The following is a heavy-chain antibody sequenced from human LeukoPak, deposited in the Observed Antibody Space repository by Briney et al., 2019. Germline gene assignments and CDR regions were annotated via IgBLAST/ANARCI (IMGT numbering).Heavy chain of an antibody. CDR1: GGSISSYF. CDR2: VYYSGST. J-gene: IGHJ3*02. D-gene: IGHD3-16*01. V-gene: IGHV4-59*01. CDR3: ARVLDLSKRGLDAFDI. Sequence: SETLSLTCTVSGGSISSYFWSWIRQPPGKGLEWNGYVYYSGSTNYNPSLKSRVTISVDTSKKQFSLKLSSATAADTAVYYCARVLDLSKRGLDAFDIWGQGTMVTVSS.